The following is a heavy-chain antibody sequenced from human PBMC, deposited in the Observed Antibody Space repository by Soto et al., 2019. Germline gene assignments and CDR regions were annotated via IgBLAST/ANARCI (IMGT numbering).Heavy chain of an antibody. D-gene: IGHD3-10*01. Sequence: QVQLVESGGGVVQPGRSLRLSCAASGFTFSSYGMHWVRQAPGKGLEWVAVISYDGSNKYYADSVKGRFTISRDNSKNTLYLQMNSLRAEDRGVYYCAKLLATMVRGVYLDYWGQGTLVTVSS. J-gene: IGHJ4*02. V-gene: IGHV3-30*18. CDR3: AKLLATMVRGVYLDY. CDR1: GFTFSSYG. CDR2: ISYDGSNK.